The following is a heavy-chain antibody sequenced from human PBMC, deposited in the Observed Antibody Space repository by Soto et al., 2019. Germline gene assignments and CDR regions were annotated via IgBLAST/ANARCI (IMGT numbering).Heavy chain of an antibody. V-gene: IGHV4-61*01. J-gene: IGHJ6*02. CDR1: GGSVSTGSYH. CDR2: IFFTGST. Sequence: TSETLSLTCTVSGGSVSTGSYHWSWIRQPPGKGLEWIGYIFFTGSTHYNPSLKNRVTISVDTSKDQFSLTLTSVTAADTAVYYCARDGHGMDVWGQGTTVTVSS. CDR3: ARDGHGMDV.